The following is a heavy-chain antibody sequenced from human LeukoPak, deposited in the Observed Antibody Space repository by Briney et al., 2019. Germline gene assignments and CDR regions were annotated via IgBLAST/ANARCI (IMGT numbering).Heavy chain of an antibody. CDR1: GFTFSSYA. CDR3: PRVGYSGYDYDY. D-gene: IGHD5-12*01. CDR2: ISGSGDST. V-gene: IGHV3-23*01. Sequence: GGSLRLSCAASGFTFSSYAMSWVRQAPGKGLEWVSVISGSGDSTYYAASVEGRCTSSRDNSKDALYLQMNSLRAEDTAVYYCPRVGYSGYDYDYWGQGTLVTVSS. J-gene: IGHJ4*02.